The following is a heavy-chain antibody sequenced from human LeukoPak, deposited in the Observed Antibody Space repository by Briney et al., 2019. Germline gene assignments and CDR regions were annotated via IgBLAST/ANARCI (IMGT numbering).Heavy chain of an antibody. CDR1: GGSICSGDYY. V-gene: IGHV4-30-4*08. Sequence: SQTLSLTCTVSGGSICSGDYYWSWVRQPPGEGLEWIGYIYHSGSTYYNPSLKSRVTISVDRSKNQFSLKLSSVTAADTAVYYCARDYYDSSGYHYFDYWGQGTLVTVSS. J-gene: IGHJ4*02. CDR2: IYHSGST. D-gene: IGHD3-22*01. CDR3: ARDYYDSSGYHYFDY.